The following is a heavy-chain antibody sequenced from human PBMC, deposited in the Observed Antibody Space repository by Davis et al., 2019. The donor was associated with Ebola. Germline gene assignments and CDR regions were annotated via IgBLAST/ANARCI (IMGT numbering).Heavy chain of an antibody. D-gene: IGHD6-13*01. CDR3: ARYPAIAAAGTGYYYGMDV. Sequence: GWVRQAPGKGLEWIGTIYYSGSTYYNPSLKSRITISVDMSKNQFSLRLSSVTAADTAVYYCARYPAIAAAGTGYYYGMDVWGKGTTVTVSS. V-gene: IGHV4-39*01. J-gene: IGHJ6*04. CDR2: IYYSGST.